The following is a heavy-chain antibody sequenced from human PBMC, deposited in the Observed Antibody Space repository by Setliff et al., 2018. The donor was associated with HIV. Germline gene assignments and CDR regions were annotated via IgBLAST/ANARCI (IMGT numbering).Heavy chain of an antibody. D-gene: IGHD1-1*01. CDR1: GGTFSSYA. V-gene: IGHV1-69*10. J-gene: IGHJ4*02. Sequence: SVKVSCKAYGGTFSSYAITWVRQAPGQGLECMGGIIPMLGITNYAQRFQGRLTITADEYTGTAYMELSSLRPEDTAVYYCATRGRDLGFDYWGQGTLVTVSS. CDR2: IIPMLGIT. CDR3: ATRGRDLGFDY.